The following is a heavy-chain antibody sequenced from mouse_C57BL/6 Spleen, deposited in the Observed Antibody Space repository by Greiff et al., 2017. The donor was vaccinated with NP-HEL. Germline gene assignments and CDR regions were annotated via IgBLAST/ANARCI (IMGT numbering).Heavy chain of an antibody. CDR1: GYTFTGYW. D-gene: IGHD1-1*01. CDR2: LLPGSGST. V-gene: IGHV1-9*01. Sequence: QVQLQQSGAELMKPGASVKLSCKATGYTFTGYWIEWVKQRPGHGLEWIGELLPGSGSTNYNEKFKGKATFTADTSSNTAYMQLSSLTTEDSAIYYCVFSFITTVVPYAMDYWGQGTSVTVSS. J-gene: IGHJ4*01. CDR3: VFSFITTVVPYAMDY.